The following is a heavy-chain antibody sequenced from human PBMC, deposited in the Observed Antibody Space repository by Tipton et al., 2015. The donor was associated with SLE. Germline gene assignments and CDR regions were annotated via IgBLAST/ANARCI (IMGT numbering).Heavy chain of an antibody. CDR3: ARGCSSTSCLGY. V-gene: IGHV3-7*04. CDR1: GFTFSSFW. CDR2: IKPDGGEK. J-gene: IGHJ4*02. Sequence: QLVQSGGGLVQPGRSLRLSCAASGFTFSSFWMIWVRQAPGKGLEWVASIKPDGGEKYYVDSVKGRFTVSRDNAKNSLYLQMSSLRAEDTAVYYCARGCSSTSCLGYWGQGTLVTVSS. D-gene: IGHD2-2*01.